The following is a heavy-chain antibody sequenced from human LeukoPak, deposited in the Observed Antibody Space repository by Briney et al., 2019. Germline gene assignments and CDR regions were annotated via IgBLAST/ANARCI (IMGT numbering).Heavy chain of an antibody. V-gene: IGHV3-30*18. J-gene: IGHJ6*02. Sequence: PGRSLRLSCAASGFTFSSYGMHWVRQAPGKGLEWVAVISYDGSNKYYADSVKGRFTISRGNSKNTLYLQMNSLRAEDTAVYYCANSPGYCSSTSCYARVGGRESYYYGMDVWGQGTTVTVSS. D-gene: IGHD2-2*01. CDR1: GFTFSSYG. CDR3: ANSPGYCSSTSCYARVGGRESYYYGMDV. CDR2: ISYDGSNK.